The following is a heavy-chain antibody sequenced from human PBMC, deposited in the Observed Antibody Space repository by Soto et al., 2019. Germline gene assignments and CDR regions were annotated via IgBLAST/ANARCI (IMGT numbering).Heavy chain of an antibody. Sequence: EVQLVESGGGLVQPGGSLRLSCAASGYTVSTKYMRWVRQAPGKGLEWVSVIYSGSSTFYADSVRSRYTSYRDNSKNTVNLHINSLRAEDTAVYYCARDPWAADYWGQGTLVTVSS. V-gene: IGHV3-66*01. CDR2: IYSGSST. CDR1: GYTVSTKY. J-gene: IGHJ4*02. D-gene: IGHD3-16*01. CDR3: ARDPWAADY.